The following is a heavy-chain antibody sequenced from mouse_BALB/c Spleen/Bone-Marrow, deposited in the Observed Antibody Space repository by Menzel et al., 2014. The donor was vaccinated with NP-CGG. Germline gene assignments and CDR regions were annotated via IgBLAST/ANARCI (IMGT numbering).Heavy chain of an antibody. V-gene: IGHV1-4*01. CDR1: GYTFTSYT. Sequence: QVQLKESGAELARPGASVKMSCKASGYTFTSYTTHWVRQRPGQGLEWIGYINPSSGYTNYNQKFKDKATLTADKSSSTAYMQLSSLTSEDSAVYYCARRYYGSTFDYWGQGTTLTVSS. J-gene: IGHJ2*01. CDR2: INPSSGYT. D-gene: IGHD1-1*01. CDR3: ARRYYGSTFDY.